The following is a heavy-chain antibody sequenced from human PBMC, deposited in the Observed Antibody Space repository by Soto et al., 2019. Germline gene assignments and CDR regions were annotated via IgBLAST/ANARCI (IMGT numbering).Heavy chain of an antibody. V-gene: IGHV3-74*01. Sequence: EVQLVESGGGLVQPGGSLRLSCAASGLSFNIYWMHWVRQVPGKGLVWLARINSDGSHTIYVDSGKGRFTSSRDNAKNTVFLQTDSLRDEDTGVYYCAGGMAGLDVWGQGTTVTVSS. CDR3: AGGMAGLDV. CDR1: GLSFNIYW. D-gene: IGHD2-8*01. J-gene: IGHJ6*02. CDR2: INSDGSHT.